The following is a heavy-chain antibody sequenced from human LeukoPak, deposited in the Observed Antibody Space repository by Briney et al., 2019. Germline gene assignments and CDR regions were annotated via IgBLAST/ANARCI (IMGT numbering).Heavy chain of an antibody. CDR3: ARERPLGTYYYDSSGQRGAFDI. CDR1: GYSISSGYY. J-gene: IGHJ3*02. D-gene: IGHD3-22*01. V-gene: IGHV4-38-2*02. CDR2: IYHSGST. Sequence: SETLSLTCTVSGYSISSGYYWGWIRQPPGKGLGWIGSIYHSGSTYYNPSLKSRVTISVDTSENQFSLKLSSVTAADTAVYYCARERPLGTYYYDSSGQRGAFDIWGQGTMVTVSS.